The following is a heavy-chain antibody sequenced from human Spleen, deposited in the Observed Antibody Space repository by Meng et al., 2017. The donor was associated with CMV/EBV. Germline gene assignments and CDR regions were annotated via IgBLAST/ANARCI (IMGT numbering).Heavy chain of an antibody. V-gene: IGHV3-21*01. Sequence: GGSLRLSCAASGFTLGSYSMNWVRQAPGKGLEWVSSISSSSSYIYYADPVKGRFTISRDNAKNSLYLQMNSLRAEDTAVYYCAKDQHDFWSGYYFDAFDIWGQGTMVTVSS. D-gene: IGHD3-3*01. CDR2: ISSSSSYI. CDR3: AKDQHDFWSGYYFDAFDI. J-gene: IGHJ3*02. CDR1: GFTLGSYS.